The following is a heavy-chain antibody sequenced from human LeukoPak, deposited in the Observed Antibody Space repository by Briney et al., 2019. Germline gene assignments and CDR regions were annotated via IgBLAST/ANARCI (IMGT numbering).Heavy chain of an antibody. CDR3: ARETLWKDGSGSCMSY. D-gene: IGHD3-10*01. V-gene: IGHV1-69*05. Sequence: GSSVKVSCKASGGTFSSYAISWVRQAPGQGLEWMGGIIPIFGTANYAQKFQGRVTITTDESTSTAYMELSSLRSEDTAVYYCARETLWKDGSGSCMSYWGQGTLVTVSS. CDR1: GGTFSSYA. J-gene: IGHJ4*02. CDR2: IIPIFGTA.